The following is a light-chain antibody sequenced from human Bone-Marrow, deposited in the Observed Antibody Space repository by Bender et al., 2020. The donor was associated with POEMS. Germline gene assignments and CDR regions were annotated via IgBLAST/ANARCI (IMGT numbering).Light chain of an antibody. CDR1: NSNIGTTA. CDR2: DDS. J-gene: IGLJ1*01. Sequence: VLTQPPSASGTPGQRVTISCSGSNSNIGTTALNWYQQKPGQAPVLVIYDDSDRPSRIPERFSDSTSGHTAAMTVSRGEAGDKADYSWQVRQPNSEHVYVFRDGTSVTGL. CDR3: QVRQPNSEHVYV. V-gene: IGLV3-21*01.